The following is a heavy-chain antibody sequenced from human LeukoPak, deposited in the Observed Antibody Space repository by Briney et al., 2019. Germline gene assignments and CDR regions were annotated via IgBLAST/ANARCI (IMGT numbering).Heavy chain of an antibody. J-gene: IGHJ4*02. Sequence: GGSLRLSCAASGFTFSSYALYWDRQAAGKGLEYVSAISSNGGSTYYANSVKGRFTISRDNSKNTLYLQMGSLRPEDMAVYYCARRGPTNYFDYWGQGTLVTVSS. CDR2: ISSNGGST. V-gene: IGHV3-64*01. D-gene: IGHD1-26*01. CDR3: ARRGPTNYFDY. CDR1: GFTFSSYA.